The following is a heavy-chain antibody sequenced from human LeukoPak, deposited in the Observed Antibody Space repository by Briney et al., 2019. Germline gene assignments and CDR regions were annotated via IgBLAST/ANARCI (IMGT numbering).Heavy chain of an antibody. CDR1: GFTCSSYA. CDR2: ISGSGGST. D-gene: IGHD5-12*01. J-gene: IGHJ4*02. Sequence: GGSLRLSCAASGFTCSSYAMSWVRQAPGKGLEWVSAISGSGGSTYYADSVKGRFTISRDNSKNTLYLQMNSLRAEDTAVYYCAKDRSSGYDYDYWGQGTLVTLSS. V-gene: IGHV3-23*01. CDR3: AKDRSSGYDYDY.